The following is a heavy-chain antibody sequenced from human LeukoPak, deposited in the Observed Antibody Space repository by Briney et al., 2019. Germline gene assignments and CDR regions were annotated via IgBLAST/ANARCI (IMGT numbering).Heavy chain of an antibody. Sequence: ASVKVSCKASGYTFTSYAMNWVRQAPGQGLEWMGWINTNTGNPTYAQGFTGRFVFSLDTSVSTAYLQISSLKAEDTAVYYCARGTAWYYYIHKSPFDYWGQGTQVTVSS. J-gene: IGHJ4*02. CDR3: ARGTAWYYYIHKSPFDY. D-gene: IGHD2/OR15-2a*01. CDR2: INTNTGNP. V-gene: IGHV7-4-1*02. CDR1: GYTFTSYA.